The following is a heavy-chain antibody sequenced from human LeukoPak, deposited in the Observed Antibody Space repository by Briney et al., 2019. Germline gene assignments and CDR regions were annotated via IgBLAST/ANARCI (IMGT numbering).Heavy chain of an antibody. Sequence: SVTVSCKASGGTFSSYAISWVRQAPGQGLEWMGGIIPIFGTANYAQKFQGRVTITADESTSTAYMELSSLRSGDTAVYYCARDRTISPIWFDPWGQGTLVTVSS. J-gene: IGHJ5*02. CDR3: ARDRTISPIWFDP. CDR1: GGTFSSYA. V-gene: IGHV1-69*13. D-gene: IGHD3-3*01. CDR2: IIPIFGTA.